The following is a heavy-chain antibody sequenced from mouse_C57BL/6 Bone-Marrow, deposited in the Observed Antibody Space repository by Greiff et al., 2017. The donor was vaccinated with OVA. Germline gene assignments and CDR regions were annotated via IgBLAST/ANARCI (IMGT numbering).Heavy chain of an antibody. J-gene: IGHJ3*01. CDR3: ARSYDGKRELAWFAY. V-gene: IGHV1-53*01. D-gene: IGHD2-10*01. CDR1: GYTFTSYW. CDR2: INPSNGDT. Sequence: VQLQQPGTELVKPGASVKLSCKASGYTFTSYWMHWLKQRPGQGLEWIGNINPSNGDTNYNDKFKSQATMTVDKSSSTAYMQRSSLTSENTAVCNCARSYDGKRELAWFAYWGQGTLVTVS.